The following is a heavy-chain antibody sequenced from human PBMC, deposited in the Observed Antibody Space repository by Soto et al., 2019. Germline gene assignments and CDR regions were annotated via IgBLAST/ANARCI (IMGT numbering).Heavy chain of an antibody. CDR2: IKQDGSEK. CDR3: ARDYAESDFWTGYSY. Sequence: EVQLVESGGGLVQPGGSLRLSCAASGFTFSIYWMSWVRQAPGKGLEWVANIKQDGSEKYYVDSVKGRFTISRDNAKNSLYLQMNSLRAEDTAVYYCARDYAESDFWTGYSYWGQGTLVTVSS. D-gene: IGHD3-3*01. V-gene: IGHV3-7*03. J-gene: IGHJ4*02. CDR1: GFTFSIYW.